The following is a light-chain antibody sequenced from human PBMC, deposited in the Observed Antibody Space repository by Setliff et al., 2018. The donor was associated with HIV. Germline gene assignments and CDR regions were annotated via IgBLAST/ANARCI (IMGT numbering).Light chain of an antibody. CDR2: DVH. V-gene: IGLV2-14*03. J-gene: IGLJ2*01. CDR1: SSDVGGYDY. Sequence: VLTQPASLSGSPGQSITISCTGTSSDVGGYDYVSWYQHHPGKAPKLMIYDVHYRPSGVSNRFSGSKSGNTASLIISGLRPEDEADYYCLSYTNNSTVVFGGGTKVTVL. CDR3: LSYTNNSTVV.